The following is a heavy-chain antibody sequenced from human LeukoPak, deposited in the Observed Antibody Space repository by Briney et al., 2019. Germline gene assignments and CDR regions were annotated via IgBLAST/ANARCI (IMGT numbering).Heavy chain of an antibody. D-gene: IGHD1-26*01. CDR1: GFTFSIYA. V-gene: IGHV3-23*01. CDR2: ISGSLGST. J-gene: IGHJ4*02. CDR3: ARDRMGAILYFDY. Sequence: RGSPSLSCAASGFTFSIYAMSGVRQAPGKRLECVSAISGSLGSTYYADSVKGRFPISRAHSKNTLYLQWNRLTAEAAAVISFARDRMGAILYFDYWVQGTMVAVPP.